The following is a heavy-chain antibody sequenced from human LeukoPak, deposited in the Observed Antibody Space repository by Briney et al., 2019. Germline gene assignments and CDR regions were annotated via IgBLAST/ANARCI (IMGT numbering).Heavy chain of an antibody. CDR1: GGSFSGYY. CDR2: IYYSGST. D-gene: IGHD4-17*01. CDR3: ARDGSDYGDYFFDY. J-gene: IGHJ4*02. V-gene: IGHV4-59*12. Sequence: SETLSLTCAVYGGSFSGYYWSWIRQPPGKGLEWIGYIYYSGSTNYNPSLKSRVTISVDTSKNQFSLKLSSVTAADTAVYYCARDGSDYGDYFFDYWGQGTLVTVSS.